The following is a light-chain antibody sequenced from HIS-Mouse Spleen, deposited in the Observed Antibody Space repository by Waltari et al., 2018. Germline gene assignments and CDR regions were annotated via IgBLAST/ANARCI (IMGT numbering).Light chain of an antibody. CDR1: QGISSY. J-gene: IGKJ1*01. V-gene: IGKV1-9*01. CDR3: QQLNSYPPT. Sequence: DIQLTQSPSFLSASVGDRVSITCRASQGISSYLAWHQQKPGKAPKLLIYAASTLQSGVQSRFSGSGSGTEFTLTISSLQPEDFATYYCQQLNSYPPTFGQGTKVEIK. CDR2: AAS.